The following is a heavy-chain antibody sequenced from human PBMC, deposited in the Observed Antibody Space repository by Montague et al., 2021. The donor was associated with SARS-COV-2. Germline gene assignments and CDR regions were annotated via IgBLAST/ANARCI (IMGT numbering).Heavy chain of an antibody. CDR2: VSYSGST. J-gene: IGHJ5*02. CDR1: GGSIYSYY. Sequence: SETLSLTCTVSGGSIYSYYWSWVRQPPGKGLERIGHVSYSGSTNXNSSLKSRVTMSVDTSKNHFSLWLSLVTAADTAVYYCVRGTQYYDDNAWDDWFDPWGQGTLVTVSS. V-gene: IGHV4-59*01. CDR3: VRGTQYYDDNAWDDWFDP. D-gene: IGHD3-16*01.